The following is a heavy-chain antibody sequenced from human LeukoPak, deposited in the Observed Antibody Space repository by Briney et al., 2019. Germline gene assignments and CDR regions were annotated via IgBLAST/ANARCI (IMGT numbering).Heavy chain of an antibody. CDR3: CGIGRTIITTSFHHYVSL. J-gene: IGHJ6*04. V-gene: IGHV3-15*01. Sequence: PGGSLRLSCADSGFTFSHAWMSWVRQAPGKGLEWVGLIKSKTDGATADYAAPVKGRFTISRDDSKKTVYLQMNSLMTEDTAVYYCCGIGRTIITTSFHHYVSLWGKGTTVTVSS. D-gene: IGHD5-12*01. CDR1: GFTFSHAW. CDR2: IKSKTDGATA.